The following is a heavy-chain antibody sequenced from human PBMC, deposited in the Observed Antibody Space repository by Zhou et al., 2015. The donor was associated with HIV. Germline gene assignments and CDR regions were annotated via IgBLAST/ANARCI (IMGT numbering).Heavy chain of an antibody. V-gene: IGHV1-69*17. CDR2: IIPMFDIE. CDR1: GGTFSGSD. Sequence: QVQLVQSGTEVKKPGSSVKVSCKASGGTFSGSDISWVRQAPGQGLEWMGGIIPMFDIENHAQKFRGRLTITVDKSTGAAYLELSSLRSEDAAVYYCARSSGNYDFAFNIWGQGTRLIVSS. D-gene: IGHD3-22*01. CDR3: ARSSGNYDFAFNI. J-gene: IGHJ3*02.